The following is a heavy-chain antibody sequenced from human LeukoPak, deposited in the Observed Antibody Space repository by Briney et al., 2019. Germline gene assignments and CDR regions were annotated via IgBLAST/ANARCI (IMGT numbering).Heavy chain of an antibody. CDR2: IIPIFGTA. J-gene: IGHJ6*03. V-gene: IGHV1-69*01. D-gene: IGHD6-6*01. CDR3: ARDGDSSSPTGYYYYMDV. Sequence: ASVKVSCKASGGTFSSYAISWVRQAPGQGLEWMGGIIPIFGTANYAQKFQGRVTITADESTSTAYMELSSLRSEDTAVYYCARDGDSSSPTGYYYYMDVWGKGTTVTVSS. CDR1: GGTFSSYA.